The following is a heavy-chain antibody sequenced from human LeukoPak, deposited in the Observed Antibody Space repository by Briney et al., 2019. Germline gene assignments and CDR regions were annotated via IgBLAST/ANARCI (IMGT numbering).Heavy chain of an antibody. J-gene: IGHJ4*02. CDR3: ARDGGVAGPPDY. CDR2: IGPSHSI. V-gene: IGHV3-48*01. CDR1: GFTFSDYA. D-gene: IGHD3-3*01. Sequence: GGSLRLSCAASGFTFSDYAMNWVRQAPGKGLEWISYIGPSHSIYYTDSVKGRFTISRDNAKNSVYLQMNSLRAEDTAVYYCARDGGVAGPPDYWGQGTLVTVSS.